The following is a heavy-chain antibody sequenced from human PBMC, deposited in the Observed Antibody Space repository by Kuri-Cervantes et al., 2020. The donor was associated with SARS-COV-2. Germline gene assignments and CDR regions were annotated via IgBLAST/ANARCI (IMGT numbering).Heavy chain of an antibody. CDR2: VPYDGNTQ. V-gene: IGHV3-30*04. D-gene: IGHD2-21*02. CDR1: GFTFGHYA. Sequence: GGSLRLSCAVSGFTFGHYAMHWVRQPPGKGLECLAVVPYDGNTQYYADSVKGRFTISRDNSANTLYLQMDSLTYEDTAVYFCARSGVVTDYFDSWGQGTLVTVSS. CDR3: ARSGVVTDYFDS. J-gene: IGHJ4*02.